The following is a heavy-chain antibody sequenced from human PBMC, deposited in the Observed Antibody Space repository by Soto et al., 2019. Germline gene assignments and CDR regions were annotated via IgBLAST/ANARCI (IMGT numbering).Heavy chain of an antibody. CDR1: GYTFTSYG. V-gene: IGHV1-18*01. CDR3: ARVAGPLFDDILAPPNWFDS. J-gene: IGHJ5*01. D-gene: IGHD3-9*01. Sequence: SVNVSCKASGYTFTSYGISWVRQAPGQGLEWMGWISAYNGNTNYAQKLQGRVTMTTDTSTSTAYMELRSLRSEDTAVYYFARVAGPLFDDILAPPNWFDSWGQGTLVTVS. CDR2: ISAYNGNT.